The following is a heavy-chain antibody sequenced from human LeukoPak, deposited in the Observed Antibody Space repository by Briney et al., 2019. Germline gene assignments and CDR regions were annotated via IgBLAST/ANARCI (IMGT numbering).Heavy chain of an antibody. CDR2: IYSGGST. Sequence: GGSLRLSCAASGFTVSSNYMSWVRQAPGKGLEWVSVIYSGGSTYYADSVKGRCTISGDNSKNTLYLQMNSLRAEDTAVYYCARDLAADSNYYYYMDVWGKGTTVTVSS. CDR1: GFTVSSNY. D-gene: IGHD6-13*01. CDR3: ARDLAADSNYYYYMDV. J-gene: IGHJ6*03. V-gene: IGHV3-53*01.